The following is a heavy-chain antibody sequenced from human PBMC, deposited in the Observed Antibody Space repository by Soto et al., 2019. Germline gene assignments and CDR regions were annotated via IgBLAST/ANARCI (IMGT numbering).Heavy chain of an antibody. J-gene: IGHJ4*02. CDR3: AHHQRTTSRQLGYFDY. CDR2: IIPIFGTA. V-gene: IGHV1-69*13. D-gene: IGHD7-27*01. CDR1: GGTFSSYA. Sequence: VASVKVSCKASGGTFSSYAISWVRQAPGQGLEWMGGIIPIFGTANYAQKFQGRVTITADESTSTAYMELSSLRSEDAAVYYCAHHQRTTSRQLGYFDYWGQGTLVTVSS.